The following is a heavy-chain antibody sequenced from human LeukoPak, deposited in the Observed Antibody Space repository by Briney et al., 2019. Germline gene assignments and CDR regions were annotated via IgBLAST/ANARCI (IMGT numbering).Heavy chain of an antibody. Sequence: SETLSLTCTVSGGSITSSTYYWGWIRQPPGKGLEWIGSIYHSGSTYYNPSLKSRVIISVDTSKNQFSLKLSSVTAADTAVYYCARDIPSSSWYGSFLGPDNWFDPWGQGTLVTVSS. V-gene: IGHV4-39*07. CDR1: GGSITSSTYY. D-gene: IGHD6-13*01. CDR2: IYHSGST. J-gene: IGHJ5*02. CDR3: ARDIPSSSWYGSFLGPDNWFDP.